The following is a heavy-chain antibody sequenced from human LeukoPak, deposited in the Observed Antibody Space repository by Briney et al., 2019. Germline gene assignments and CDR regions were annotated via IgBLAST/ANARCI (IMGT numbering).Heavy chain of an antibody. CDR2: INHSGST. D-gene: IGHD4-17*01. CDR3: ARGPHGDYVH. V-gene: IGHV4-34*01. J-gene: IGHJ4*02. Sequence: SETLSLTCTVSGGSISSYYWSRIRQPPGKWLEWIGEINHSGSTNYNPSLKSRVTISVDTSKNQFSLKLSSVTAADTAVYYCARGPHGDYVHWGQGTLVTVSS. CDR1: GGSISSYY.